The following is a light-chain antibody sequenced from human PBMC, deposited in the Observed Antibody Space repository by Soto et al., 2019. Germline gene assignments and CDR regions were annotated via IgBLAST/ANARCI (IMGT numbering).Light chain of an antibody. J-gene: IGLJ3*02. V-gene: IGLV2-14*01. CDR3: NSFTTSSTWV. CDR1: SSDVGGYNY. Sequence: QFALTQPASVSGSPGQSIAISCTGTSSDVGGYNYVSWFQQHPGKAPNLLIYEVTNRPSGVSNRFSGSKSGNTASLTISGLQAEDEADYYCNSFTTSSTWVFGGGTKVTVL. CDR2: EVT.